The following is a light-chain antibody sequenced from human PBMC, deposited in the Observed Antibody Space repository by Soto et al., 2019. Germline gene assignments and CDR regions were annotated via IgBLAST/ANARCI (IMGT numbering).Light chain of an antibody. V-gene: IGKV3-15*01. CDR2: GAS. J-gene: IGKJ5*01. CDR1: QGVRTT. Sequence: EIVMTQSPATLSVFPGERATLSSGPIQGVRTTLAWYQQKPGQAPRLLIYGASTRATGIPARFSGSGSGTEFTLTISSLQSEDFAVYYCQQYNNWPITFGQGTRLEIK. CDR3: QQYNNWPIT.